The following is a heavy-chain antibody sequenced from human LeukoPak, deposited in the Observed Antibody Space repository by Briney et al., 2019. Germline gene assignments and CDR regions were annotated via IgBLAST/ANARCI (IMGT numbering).Heavy chain of an antibody. Sequence: ASVKVSCKASGYTFTSYYMHWVRQAPGQGLEWMGIINPSGGSTSYAQKFQGRVTMTRDTSTSTVYMELSSLRAEDTAVYYCAKEVVVAAAGVYYFDYWGQGTLVTVSS. D-gene: IGHD2-15*01. CDR2: INPSGGST. V-gene: IGHV1-46*01. CDR3: AKEVVVAAAGVYYFDY. CDR1: GYTFTSYY. J-gene: IGHJ4*02.